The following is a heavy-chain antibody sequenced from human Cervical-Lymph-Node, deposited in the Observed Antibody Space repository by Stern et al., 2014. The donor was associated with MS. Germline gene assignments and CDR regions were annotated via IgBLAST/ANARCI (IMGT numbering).Heavy chain of an antibody. CDR2: VIPILGLP. D-gene: IGHD2-15*01. J-gene: IGHJ5*02. V-gene: IGHV1-69*09. CDR1: GGTFISSYA. Sequence: QVQLVQSGAEVKKPGSSVNVSCKASGGTFISSYAITWMRQAPGQGLEWMGRVIPILGLPNYAQKFQGRVTITADTPTSTAYMELSSLRSEDTAVYYCARGVVTNRAAATLHNLFDPWGQGTLVTVSS. CDR3: ARGVVTNRAAATLHNLFDP.